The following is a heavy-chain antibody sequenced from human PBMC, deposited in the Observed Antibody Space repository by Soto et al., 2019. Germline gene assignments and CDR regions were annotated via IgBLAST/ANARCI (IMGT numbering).Heavy chain of an antibody. D-gene: IGHD6-19*01. CDR1: GFTFSSYA. Sequence: GGSLRLSCAASGFTFSSYAMSWVRQAPGKGLEWVSAISGSGGSTYYADSVKGRFTISRDNSKNTLYLQMNSLRAEDTAVYYCAKDKGWVGGSSGWYPNFDYWGQGTLVTVSS. V-gene: IGHV3-23*01. J-gene: IGHJ4*02. CDR2: ISGSGGST. CDR3: AKDKGWVGGSSGWYPNFDY.